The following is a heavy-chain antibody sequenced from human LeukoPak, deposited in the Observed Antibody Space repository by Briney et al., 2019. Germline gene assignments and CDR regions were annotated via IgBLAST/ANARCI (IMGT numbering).Heavy chain of an antibody. J-gene: IGHJ4*02. CDR1: GGSISSYY. CDR2: IYYSGST. V-gene: IGHV4-59*01. Sequence: SETLSLTCTVSGGSISSYYWSWIRQPPGKGLEWIGYIYYSGSTNYNPSLKSQVTISVDTSKNQFSLKLSSVTAADTAVYYCARGESLLWFGESPLFDYWGQGTLVTVSS. D-gene: IGHD3-10*01. CDR3: ARGESLLWFGESPLFDY.